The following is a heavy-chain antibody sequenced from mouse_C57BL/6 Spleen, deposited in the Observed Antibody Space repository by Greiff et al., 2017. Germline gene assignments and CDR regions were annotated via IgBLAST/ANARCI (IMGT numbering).Heavy chain of an antibody. J-gene: IGHJ1*03. CDR3: ARDRRFTFDV. CDR2: INYDGSST. V-gene: IGHV5-16*01. Sequence: LQQSEGGLVQPGSSMKLSCTASGFTFSDYYMAWVRQVPEKGLEWVANINYDGSSTYYLDSLKSRFIISRDNAKNILYLQMSSLKSEDTATYYCARDRRFTFDVWGTGTTVTVSS. CDR1: GFTFSDYY.